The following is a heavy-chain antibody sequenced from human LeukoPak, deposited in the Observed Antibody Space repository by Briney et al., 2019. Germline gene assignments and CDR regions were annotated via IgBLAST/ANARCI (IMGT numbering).Heavy chain of an antibody. D-gene: IGHD2-21*02. CDR3: ARNRDWAFDY. Sequence: PGGSLRLSCAASGFXFSSYWISWVRQAPGKGLEWVANIKQDGSEKYYVDSVKGRFTFSRDNAKNSLYLQMNSLRVEDTAVYYCARNRDWAFDYWGQGSLVTVSS. CDR2: IKQDGSEK. V-gene: IGHV3-7*02. CDR1: GFXFSSYW. J-gene: IGHJ4*02.